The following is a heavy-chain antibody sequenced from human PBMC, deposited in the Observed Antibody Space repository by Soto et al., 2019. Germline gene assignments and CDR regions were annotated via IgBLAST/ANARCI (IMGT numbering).Heavy chain of an antibody. CDR3: VRLNGYCVSTKCRGYYGMDV. CDR2: IYSHDDT. V-gene: IGHV4-39*01. Sequence: SDTLSLTCTFSGGSVRSNDYSWGWVRQSPGKGLEWIGAIYSHDDTHYNPSLLSRVTISVDTSKNEFSLRLNSVTAADTAVYYCVRLNGYCVSTKCRGYYGMDVWGQGTTVT. J-gene: IGHJ6*02. CDR1: GGSVRSNDYS. D-gene: IGHD2-2*03.